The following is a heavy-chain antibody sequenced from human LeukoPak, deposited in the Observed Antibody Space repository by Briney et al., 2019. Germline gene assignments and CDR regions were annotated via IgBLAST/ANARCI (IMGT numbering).Heavy chain of an antibody. Sequence: SLRLSCAASGFTFDDYAMHWVRQAPGKGLEGVSGISWNSGSIGYADSVKGRFTISRDNAKNSLYLQMNSLRAEDTALYYCAKDMGLGGYYDSSGSRGFDYWGQGTLVTVSS. CDR3: AKDMGLGGYYDSSGSRGFDY. V-gene: IGHV3-9*01. CDR2: ISWNSGSI. D-gene: IGHD3-22*01. CDR1: GFTFDDYA. J-gene: IGHJ4*02.